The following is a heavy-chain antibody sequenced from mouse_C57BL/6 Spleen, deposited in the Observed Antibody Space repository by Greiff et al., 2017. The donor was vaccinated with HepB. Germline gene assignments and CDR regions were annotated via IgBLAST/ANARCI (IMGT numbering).Heavy chain of an antibody. CDR3: ARSRDYYGSRQRYAMDY. Sequence: VQLQQPGAELVMPGASVKLSCKASGYTFTSYWMHWVKQRPGQGLEWIGEIDPSDSYTNYNQKFKGKSTLTVDKSSSAAYMQLSSLTSEDSAVYYCARSRDYYGSRQRYAMDYWGQGTSVTVSS. V-gene: IGHV1-69*01. J-gene: IGHJ4*01. CDR2: IDPSDSYT. CDR1: GYTFTSYW. D-gene: IGHD1-1*01.